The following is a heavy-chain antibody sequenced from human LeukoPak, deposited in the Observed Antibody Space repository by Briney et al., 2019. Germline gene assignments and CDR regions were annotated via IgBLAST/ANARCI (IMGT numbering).Heavy chain of an antibody. J-gene: IGHJ4*02. V-gene: IGHV3-30*04. CDR2: ISYDGNNK. Sequence: GGSLRLSCAASGFTFSSYAMHWVRQAPGKGLEWVAVISYDGNNKYYADSVKGRFTISRDNSKNTLYLQMNSLRAEDTAVYYCAKEKGVRGYSYGGYFDYWGQGTLVTVSS. D-gene: IGHD5-18*01. CDR1: GFTFSSYA. CDR3: AKEKGVRGYSYGGYFDY.